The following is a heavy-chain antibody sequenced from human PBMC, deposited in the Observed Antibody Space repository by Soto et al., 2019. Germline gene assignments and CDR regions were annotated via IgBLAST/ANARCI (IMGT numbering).Heavy chain of an antibody. CDR2: IYYSGST. J-gene: IGHJ4*02. V-gene: IGHV4-39*01. CDR1: GGSISSSSYY. CDR3: ARHLKRSIPAALFRKGYYFDY. Sequence: PSETLSLTCTVSGGSISSSSYYWGWTRQPPGKGLEWIGSIYYSGSTYYNPSLKSRVTISVDTSKNQFSLKLSSVTAADTAVYYCARHLKRSIPAALFRKGYYFDYWGQGTLVTVSS. D-gene: IGHD2-2*01.